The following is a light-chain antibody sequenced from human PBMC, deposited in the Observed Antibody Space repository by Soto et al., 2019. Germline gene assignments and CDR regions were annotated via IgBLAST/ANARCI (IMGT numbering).Light chain of an antibody. Sequence: DIVLTQSPCTLSLSPGERATLSCRASQIVGGDTLAWFQQRPGQAPRLVIYGASSRAAGIPARFSGSGSGTEFTLTISRLQPDDFAAYYCEQYSSFPWTFGQGTKVDIK. CDR2: GAS. CDR1: QIVGGDT. CDR3: EQYSSFPWT. J-gene: IGKJ1*01. V-gene: IGKV3-20*01.